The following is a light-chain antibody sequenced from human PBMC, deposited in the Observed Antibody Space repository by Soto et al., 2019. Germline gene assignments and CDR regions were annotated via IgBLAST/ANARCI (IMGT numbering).Light chain of an antibody. J-gene: IGKJ5*01. CDR2: DAS. CDR3: QQRSKWPIT. Sequence: EIVLTQSPGTLSLSPGERATLSCRATQSVSTYLAWYQQKPGRAPRLLIYDASKRATGIPARFSGSGSGTGFTLTISSLEPEDFVVYYCQQRSKWPITFGQGTRLEIK. CDR1: QSVSTY. V-gene: IGKV3-11*01.